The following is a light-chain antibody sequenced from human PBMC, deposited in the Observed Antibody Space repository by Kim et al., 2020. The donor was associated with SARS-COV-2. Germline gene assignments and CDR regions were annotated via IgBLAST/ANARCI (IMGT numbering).Light chain of an antibody. Sequence: GQSITISCTGTSSDVGGYNYVSWYQQHPGKAPNLMIYDVSNRPSGVSNRFSGSKSGNTASLTISGLQAEDEAEYYCSSYTSSSTLVFGGGTQLTVL. CDR1: SSDVGGYNY. CDR2: DVS. V-gene: IGLV2-14*03. CDR3: SSYTSSSTLV. J-gene: IGLJ3*02.